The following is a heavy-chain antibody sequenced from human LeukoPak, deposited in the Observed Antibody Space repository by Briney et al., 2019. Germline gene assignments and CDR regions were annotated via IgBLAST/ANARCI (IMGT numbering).Heavy chain of an antibody. CDR3: TRNGGWYADY. D-gene: IGHD6-13*01. J-gene: IGHJ4*02. CDR1: GFTFGNYA. Sequence: GESLRLSCSASGFTFGNYAMSWFRQAPGKGLEWVGFIRSKAYGGTPEYAASVKGGFTISRDDSKSIAYLQMSSLKIEDTAIYYCTRNGGWYADYWGQGTLVTVPS. CDR2: IRSKAYGGTP. V-gene: IGHV3-49*03.